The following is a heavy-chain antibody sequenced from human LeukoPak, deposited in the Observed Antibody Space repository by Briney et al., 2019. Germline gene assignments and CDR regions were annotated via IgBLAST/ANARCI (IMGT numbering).Heavy chain of an antibody. CDR1: GFAFSTKG. J-gene: IGHJ4*02. V-gene: IGHV3-30*18. CDR2: ISYDGSNK. Sequence: GGSLRLSCVASGFAFSTKGMHWVRQAPGKGLEWVAVISYDGSNKYYADSVKGRFTISRDNSKNTLYLQMNSLRAEDTAVYYCAKVVRRYYGSGEGDYWGQGTLVTVSS. CDR3: AKVVRRYYGSGEGDY. D-gene: IGHD3-10*01.